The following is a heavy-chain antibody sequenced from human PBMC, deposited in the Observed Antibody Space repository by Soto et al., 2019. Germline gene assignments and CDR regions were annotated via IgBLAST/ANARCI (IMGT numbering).Heavy chain of an antibody. Sequence: PGGSLRLSCAASGFTFSSYWMSWVRQAPGKGLEWVANIKQDGSEKYYVDSVKGRFTISRDNAKNSLYLQMNSLRAEDTAVYYCAIPMYYDYVWGSYLDYWGQGTLVTVSS. D-gene: IGHD3-16*02. CDR3: AIPMYYDYVWGSYLDY. CDR2: IKQDGSEK. V-gene: IGHV3-7*01. CDR1: GFTFSSYW. J-gene: IGHJ4*02.